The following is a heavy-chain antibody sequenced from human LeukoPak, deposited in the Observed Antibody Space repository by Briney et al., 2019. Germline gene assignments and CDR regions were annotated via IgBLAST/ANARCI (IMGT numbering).Heavy chain of an antibody. J-gene: IGHJ5*02. D-gene: IGHD3-22*01. Sequence: ASVKVSCKASGHTFTTYYVHLVRQAPGEGLEWMGVINPSGDGTNYPQRFQGRVTLTRDTSTSTVYMELSSLRSEDTAVYYCARDGYYDSSGYANPWGQGTLVTVSS. V-gene: IGHV1-46*01. CDR2: INPSGDGT. CDR3: ARDGYYDSSGYANP. CDR1: GHTFTTYY.